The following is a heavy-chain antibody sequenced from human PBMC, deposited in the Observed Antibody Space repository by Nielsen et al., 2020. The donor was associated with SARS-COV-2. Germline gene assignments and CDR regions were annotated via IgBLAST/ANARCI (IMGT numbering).Heavy chain of an antibody. D-gene: IGHD2-2*01. CDR2: ISISSISI. V-gene: IGHV3-48*01. CDR3: AKLAVVPAAIDY. J-gene: IGHJ4*02. CDR1: GFTFRSYS. Sequence: GGSLRLSCAAPGFTFRSYSMNWVRQAPGKGLEWVSYISISSISIYYADSVRGRFTISRDNAKNSLYLQMNSLRAEDTAVYYCAKLAVVPAAIDYWGQGTLVTVST.